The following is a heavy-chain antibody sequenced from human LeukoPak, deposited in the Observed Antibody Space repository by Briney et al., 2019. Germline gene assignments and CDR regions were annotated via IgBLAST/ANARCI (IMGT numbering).Heavy chain of an antibody. V-gene: IGHV3-7*01. J-gene: IGHJ4*02. Sequence: GGSLRLSCAASRFTFSSHWMSWVRQAPGKGLEWVANLKQDGSEKYYVDSVKGRFTISRDNAKNSLYLQMNSLRAEDTAVYYCARGLYSSGWYEGSFDYWGQGTLVTVSS. D-gene: IGHD6-19*01. CDR3: ARGLYSSGWYEGSFDY. CDR1: RFTFSSHW. CDR2: LKQDGSEK.